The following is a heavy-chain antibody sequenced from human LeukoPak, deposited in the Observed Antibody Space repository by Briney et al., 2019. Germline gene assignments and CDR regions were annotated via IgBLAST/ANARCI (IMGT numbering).Heavy chain of an antibody. J-gene: IGHJ6*02. V-gene: IGHV3-23*01. D-gene: IGHD4-17*01. Sequence: PGGSLRLSCAASGFSFSSCAMSWVRQAPGKGLEWVSAISTSVDKTYYADSVKGRFTISRDNPKNTLYLQMNSLRAEDTAVYYCAKGVTTVRIYYHGMDVWGQGTTVTVSS. CDR3: AKGVTTVRIYYHGMDV. CDR2: ISTSVDKT. CDR1: GFSFSSCA.